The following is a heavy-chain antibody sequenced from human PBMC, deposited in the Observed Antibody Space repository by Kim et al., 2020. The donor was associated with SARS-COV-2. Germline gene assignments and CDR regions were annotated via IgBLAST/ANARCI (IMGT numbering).Heavy chain of an antibody. CDR3: ARGGYGSGGGDS. Sequence: SETLSLTCTVSGGSISSGSYYWSWIRQPAGKGLEWIGRIYTSGSTNYNPSLKSRVTISVDTSKNQFSLKLSSVTAADTAVYYCARGGYGSGGGDSWGQGTLVTVSS. J-gene: IGHJ4*02. D-gene: IGHD3-10*01. V-gene: IGHV4-61*02. CDR2: IYTSGST. CDR1: GGSISSGSYY.